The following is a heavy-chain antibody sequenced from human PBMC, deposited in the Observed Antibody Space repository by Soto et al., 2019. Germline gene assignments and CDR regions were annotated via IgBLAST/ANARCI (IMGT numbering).Heavy chain of an antibody. CDR1: GFTFRSYA. V-gene: IGHV3-30*04. CDR2: ISYDGSNK. Sequence: PGGSLRLSCAASGFTFRSYAMYWVRQAPGKGLEGVAVISYDGSNKYYADSVKGRFTISRDNSKNTLYLQMNSLRAEDTAVYYCARVGTVTTRYGMDVWGQGTTVTVSS. D-gene: IGHD4-17*01. J-gene: IGHJ6*02. CDR3: ARVGTVTTRYGMDV.